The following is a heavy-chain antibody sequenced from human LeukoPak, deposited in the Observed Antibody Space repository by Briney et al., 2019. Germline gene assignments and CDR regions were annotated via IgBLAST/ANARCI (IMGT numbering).Heavy chain of an antibody. D-gene: IGHD3-10*01. J-gene: IGHJ4*02. CDR1: GGSISSSSYY. Sequence: SETLSLTCTVSGGSISSSSYYWGWIRQPPGKGLEWIGSIYYSGSTYYNPSLKSRVAISVDTSKNQFSLKLSSVTAADTAVYYCARWGQRSGKFDYWGQGTLVTVSS. CDR3: ARWGQRSGKFDY. CDR2: IYYSGST. V-gene: IGHV4-39*01.